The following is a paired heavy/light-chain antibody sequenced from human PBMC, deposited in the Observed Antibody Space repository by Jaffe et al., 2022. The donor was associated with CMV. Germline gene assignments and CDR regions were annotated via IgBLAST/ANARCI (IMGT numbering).Light chain of an antibody. CDR1: SSNIGNNA. CDR2: SDD. Sequence: QSVLTQPPSVSEAPRQRVTISCSGSSSNIGNNAVSWYQQLPGKAPKLVIYSDDLLPSGVSDRFSGSKSGTSASLAISGLQSEDEAHYYCAAWDDSLNAVLFGAGTKLTVL. J-gene: IGLJ2*01. V-gene: IGLV1-36*01. CDR3: AAWDDSLNAVL.
Heavy chain of an antibody. Sequence: QLQLQESGPGLVKPSETLSLTCSVSGGSITTKSFYWDWIRQPPGKGLEWIGSIFYSGSTSYNPSLKSRVTISVDTSKKQFSLKLRSVTAADMAVYYCARRTLAVANWLDPWGQGTLVTVSS. CDR2: IFYSGST. V-gene: IGHV4-39*01. D-gene: IGHD6-19*01. CDR1: GGSITTKSFY. CDR3: ARRTLAVANWLDP. J-gene: IGHJ5*02.